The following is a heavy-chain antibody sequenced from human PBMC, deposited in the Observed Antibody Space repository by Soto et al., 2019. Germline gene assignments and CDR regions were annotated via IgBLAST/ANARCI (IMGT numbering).Heavy chain of an antibody. D-gene: IGHD6-13*01. CDR1: GYTFRNYG. V-gene: IGHV1-18*01. J-gene: IGHJ1*01. CDR2: ISGYNGNT. Sequence: GASVKVSCKASGYTFRNYGISWVRQAPEQGPEWMGWISGYNGNTKYAQKFQGRLTMTTDTSTSTAYMEVRSLRSDDTAVYYCARGGSSWSAEYYQHWGKGTLVTVSS. CDR3: ARGGSSWSAEYYQH.